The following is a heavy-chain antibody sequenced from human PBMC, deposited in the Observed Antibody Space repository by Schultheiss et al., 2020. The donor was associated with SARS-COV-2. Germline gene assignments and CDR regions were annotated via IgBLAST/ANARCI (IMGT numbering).Heavy chain of an antibody. D-gene: IGHD2-2*01. J-gene: IGHJ3*02. Sequence: SETLSLTCTVSGGSISSYYWSWIRQPPGKGLEWIGYIYYSGSTNYNPSLKSRVTISVDTSKNQFSLKLSSVTAADTALYYCARRVVVPAATIDIWGQGTMVTVSS. CDR1: GGSISSYY. CDR3: ARRVVVPAATIDI. CDR2: IYYSGST. V-gene: IGHV4-59*08.